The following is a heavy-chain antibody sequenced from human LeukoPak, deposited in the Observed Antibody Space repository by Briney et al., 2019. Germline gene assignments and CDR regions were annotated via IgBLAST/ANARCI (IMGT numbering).Heavy chain of an antibody. CDR3: AREGIAVRHYFDY. CDR1: GFTVSSNY. V-gene: IGHV3-21*01. CDR2: ISSSSSYI. Sequence: GGSLRLSCAASGFTVSSNYMSWVRQAPGKGLEWVSSISSSSSYIYYADSVKGRFTISRDNAKNSPYLQMNSLRAEDTAVYYCAREGIAVRHYFDYWGQGTLVTVSS. J-gene: IGHJ4*02. D-gene: IGHD6-19*01.